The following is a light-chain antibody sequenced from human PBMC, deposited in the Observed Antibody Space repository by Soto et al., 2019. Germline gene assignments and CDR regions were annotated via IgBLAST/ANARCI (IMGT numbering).Light chain of an antibody. CDR3: AAWDDSLSGWV. V-gene: IGLV1-47*01. CDR1: SSNVGTIF. CDR2: RNN. Sequence: QSLLTQPPSVSGTPGQSVTISCSGSSSNVGTIFVYWYQQIPGTAPKLLIFRNNQRPSGVPDRFSGSKSGTSASLAISGLRSEDEADYYCAAWDDSLSGWVFGGGTQLTVL. J-gene: IGLJ7*01.